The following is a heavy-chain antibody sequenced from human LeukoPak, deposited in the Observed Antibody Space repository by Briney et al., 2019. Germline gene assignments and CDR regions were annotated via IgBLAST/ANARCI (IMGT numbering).Heavy chain of an antibody. CDR1: GFTFSDYY. Sequence: PGGSLRLSCAASGFTFSDYYMSWIRQAPGKGLEWVSYISSSSSYTDYADSVKGRFTISRDNAKNSLNLQMNSLRAEDTAVYYCARDSGYSGYSDLWGQGTLVTVSS. V-gene: IGHV3-11*05. CDR3: ARDSGYSGYSDL. J-gene: IGHJ5*02. D-gene: IGHD5-12*01. CDR2: ISSSSSYT.